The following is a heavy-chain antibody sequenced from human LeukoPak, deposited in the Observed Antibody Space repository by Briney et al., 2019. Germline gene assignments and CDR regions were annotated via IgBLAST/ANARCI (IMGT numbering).Heavy chain of an antibody. CDR3: ARSGSSWYPWSLDY. V-gene: IGHV4-31*03. Sequence: PSQTLSLTCTVSGGSISSGGYYWSWIRQHPGKGLEWIGYIYYSGSTYYNPSLKSRVTISVDTSKNQFSLKLSSVTAADTAVYYCARSGSSWYPWSLDYWGQGTLVTVSS. CDR2: IYYSGST. J-gene: IGHJ4*02. D-gene: IGHD6-13*01. CDR1: GGSISSGGYY.